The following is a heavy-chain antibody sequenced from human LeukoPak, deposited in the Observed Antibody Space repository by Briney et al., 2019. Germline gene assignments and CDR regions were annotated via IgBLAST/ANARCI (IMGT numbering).Heavy chain of an antibody. J-gene: IGHJ4*02. CDR3: AKDQANYGGNSFDY. D-gene: IGHD4-23*01. V-gene: IGHV3-23*01. Sequence: GGSLRLSCAASAFTFSSYAMSWVRQAPGKGLEWVSVISGSGGSTYYADSVKGRFTISRDNSQNTLYLQMNNLRAEDTAVYYCAKDQANYGGNSFDYRGQGTLVTVSS. CDR2: ISGSGGST. CDR1: AFTFSSYA.